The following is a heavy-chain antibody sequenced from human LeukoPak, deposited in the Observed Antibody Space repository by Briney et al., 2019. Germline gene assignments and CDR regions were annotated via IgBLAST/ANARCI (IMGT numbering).Heavy chain of an antibody. CDR3: ARVPGRSYSGSYPLDY. V-gene: IGHV4-34*01. D-gene: IGHD1-26*01. CDR2: INHSGSA. J-gene: IGHJ4*02. CDR1: GGSFNGYY. Sequence: SETLSLTCAVYGGSFNGYYWSWIRQAPGKGLEWTGEINHSGSANYNPSLKSRVTISVDTSKNQFSLKLSSVTAADTAVYYCARVPGRSYSGSYPLDYWGQGTLVTVSS.